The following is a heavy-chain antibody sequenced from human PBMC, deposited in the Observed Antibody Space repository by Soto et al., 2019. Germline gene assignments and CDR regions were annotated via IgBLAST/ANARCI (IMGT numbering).Heavy chain of an antibody. Sequence: LRLSCAGSGFTFSDYYINWIRQAPGKGLEWISYIDSSSYIYYADSVKGRFTISRDNAKNSLYLQMNSLRAEDTAVYYCASLVVPPNYYYYGMDVWGQGTTVTVSS. D-gene: IGHD2-2*01. V-gene: IGHV3-11*06. CDR1: GFTFSDYY. J-gene: IGHJ6*02. CDR2: IDSSSYI. CDR3: ASLVVPPNYYYYGMDV.